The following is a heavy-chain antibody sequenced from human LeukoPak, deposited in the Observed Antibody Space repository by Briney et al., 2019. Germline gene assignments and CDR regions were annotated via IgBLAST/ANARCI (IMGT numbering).Heavy chain of an antibody. D-gene: IGHD4-17*01. CDR1: GYSISSGFY. Sequence: PSETLSLTCTVSGYSISSGFYWGWIRQPPGKGLEWIGSIFQSGSTYYNPSLKSRVTISVDTSKNNFSLNLSSVTAADTAIYYCARYGDYLDYWGQGILVTVSS. V-gene: IGHV4-38-2*02. CDR3: ARYGDYLDY. J-gene: IGHJ4*02. CDR2: IFQSGST.